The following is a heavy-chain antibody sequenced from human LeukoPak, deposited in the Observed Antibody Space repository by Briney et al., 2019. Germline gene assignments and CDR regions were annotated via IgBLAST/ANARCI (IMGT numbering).Heavy chain of an antibody. Sequence: ASVKVSCKASGYTFTSYGISWVRQAPGQGLEWMGWISAYNGNTNYAQKLQGRVTMTTDTSTSTAYMELRSLRSDDTAVYYCARDGYDSSGYYSDAFGIWGQGTMVTVSS. D-gene: IGHD3-22*01. CDR1: GYTFTSYG. J-gene: IGHJ3*02. CDR2: ISAYNGNT. CDR3: ARDGYDSSGYYSDAFGI. V-gene: IGHV1-18*01.